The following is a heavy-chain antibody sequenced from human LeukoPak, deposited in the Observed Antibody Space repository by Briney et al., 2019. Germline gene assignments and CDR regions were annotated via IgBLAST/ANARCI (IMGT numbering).Heavy chain of an antibody. CDR1: GFTFSTYS. CDR3: AREAQSSYYDTSGYYTAAAYFDY. D-gene: IGHD3-22*01. Sequence: GGSLRLSCAASGFTFSTYSLNWVRQAPGKGLEWVSSISSHGYIYYADSLKGRFTISRDSAKSSLYLQMNSLRAEDTAVYYCAREAQSSYYDTSGYYTAAAYFDYWGQGTLVTVSS. J-gene: IGHJ4*02. V-gene: IGHV3-21*01. CDR2: ISSHGYI.